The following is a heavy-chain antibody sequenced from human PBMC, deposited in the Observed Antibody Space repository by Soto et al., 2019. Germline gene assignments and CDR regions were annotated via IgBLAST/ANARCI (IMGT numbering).Heavy chain of an antibody. J-gene: IGHJ3*02. CDR3: TKDAEAYDFAFDK. Sequence: EVQLLESGGGLVQPGGSLRLSCATSGFSFNNYGMNWVRQAPGKGLEWVSGITKTGRSTFIADSVRGRFTISRDNLKNIMYLQMNSLRVDDTALYYCTKDAEAYDFAFDKWGQGTMVTVTS. D-gene: IGHD3-3*01. CDR2: ITKTGRST. CDR1: GFSFNNYG. V-gene: IGHV3-23*01.